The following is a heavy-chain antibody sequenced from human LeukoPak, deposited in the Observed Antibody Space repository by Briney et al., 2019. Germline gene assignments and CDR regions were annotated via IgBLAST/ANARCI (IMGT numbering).Heavy chain of an antibody. CDR1: GFTFSTYW. V-gene: IGHV3-30*18. Sequence: PGGSLRLSCAASGFTFSTYWMNWVRQAPGKGLEWVAVISYDGSNKYYADSVKGRFTISRDNSKNTLYLQMNSLRAEDTAVYYCAKDLWFGELEPWPPSTWGQGTLVTVSS. J-gene: IGHJ5*02. CDR2: ISYDGSNK. D-gene: IGHD3-10*01. CDR3: AKDLWFGELEPWPPST.